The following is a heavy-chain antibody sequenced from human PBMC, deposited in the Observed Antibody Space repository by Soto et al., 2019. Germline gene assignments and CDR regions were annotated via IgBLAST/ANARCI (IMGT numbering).Heavy chain of an antibody. D-gene: IGHD6-19*01. CDR3: ARDGGESSGWLSSSGHDAFDI. J-gene: IGHJ3*02. Sequence: QVQLVQSGAEVKKPGASVKVSCKASGYTFTSYYMHWVRQAPGRGLEWMGIINPSGGSTSYAQKFQGRVTLTRATTRSTVYMELSSLRSEDTDVYYCARDGGESSGWLSSSGHDAFDIWGQGTMVTVSS. V-gene: IGHV1-46*01. CDR1: GYTFTSYY. CDR2: INPSGGST.